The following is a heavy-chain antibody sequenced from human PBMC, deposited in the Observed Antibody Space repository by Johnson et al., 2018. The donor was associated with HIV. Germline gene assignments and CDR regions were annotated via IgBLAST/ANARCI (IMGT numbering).Heavy chain of an antibody. D-gene: IGHD3-22*01. V-gene: IGHV3-33*06. CDR2: IWYDGSNK. J-gene: IGHJ3*02. CDR3: AKDRYYDSSGPDAFDI. CDR1: GFTFSSYG. Sequence: QVQLVESGGGVVRPGGSLRLSCAASGFTFSSYGMHWVRQAPGKGLEWVAVIWYDGSNKYYADSVKGRFTISRDNSKHTLYLQMNSLRAEDTAVYYCAKDRYYDSSGPDAFDIWGQGTMVTVSS.